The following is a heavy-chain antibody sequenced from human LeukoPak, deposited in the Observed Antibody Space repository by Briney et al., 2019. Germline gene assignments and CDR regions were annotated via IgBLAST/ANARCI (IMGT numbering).Heavy chain of an antibody. Sequence: PGGSLRLSCAASGFTVSSNYMSWVRQAPGKGLEWVSVIYSGGSTYYADSAKGRFTISRDNSKNTLYLQMNSLRAEDTAVYYCARDGWGYSGYDFWGQGTLVTVSS. CDR1: GFTVSSNY. CDR2: IYSGGST. V-gene: IGHV3-53*01. J-gene: IGHJ4*02. D-gene: IGHD5-12*01. CDR3: ARDGWGYSGYDF.